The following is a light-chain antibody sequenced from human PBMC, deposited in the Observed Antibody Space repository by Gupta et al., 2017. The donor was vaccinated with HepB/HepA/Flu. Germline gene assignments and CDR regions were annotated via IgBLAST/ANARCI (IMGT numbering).Light chain of an antibody. V-gene: IGKV3-15*01. CDR3: QQYNNWPWT. CDR1: QDVHTN. CDR2: GAS. J-gene: IGKJ1*01. Sequence: EIVMTPSPATLSVSPGERVAFSCRASQDVHTNLAWMQQKPGQAPKVLFYGASARATGVPARFIGSGSRTEFTLTITSLQSEDVAVYVCQQYNNWPWTFGQGTKVEI.